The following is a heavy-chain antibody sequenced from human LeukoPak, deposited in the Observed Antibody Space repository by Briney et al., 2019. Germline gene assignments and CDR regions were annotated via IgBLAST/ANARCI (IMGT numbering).Heavy chain of an antibody. D-gene: IGHD3-22*01. CDR2: INTNTGNP. CDR1: GYTFTSYA. CDR3: ARGWVYYYDSSGYLPFDY. J-gene: IGHJ4*02. V-gene: IGHV7-4-1*02. Sequence: GASVKVSCKASGYTFTSYAMNWVRQAPGQGLEWMGWINTNTGNPTYAQGFTGRFVFSLDTSVSTAYLQISSLKAEDTAVYYCARGWVYYYDSSGYLPFDYWGQGTLVTVSS.